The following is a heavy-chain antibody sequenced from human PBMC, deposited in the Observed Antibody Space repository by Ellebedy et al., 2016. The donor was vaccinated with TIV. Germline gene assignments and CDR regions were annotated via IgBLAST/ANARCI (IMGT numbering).Heavy chain of an antibody. CDR1: SYTFTSYG. CDR3: ARGSDYDFWSGYHYYIDV. J-gene: IGHJ6*03. CDR2: ISAYNGNT. Sequence: ASVKVSXKASSYTFTSYGISWVRQAPGQGLEWMGWISAYNGNTNYAQKLQGRVTITADESTSTAYMELSSLRSEDTAVYYCARGSDYDFWSGYHYYIDVWGKGTTVTVSS. D-gene: IGHD3-3*01. V-gene: IGHV1-18*01.